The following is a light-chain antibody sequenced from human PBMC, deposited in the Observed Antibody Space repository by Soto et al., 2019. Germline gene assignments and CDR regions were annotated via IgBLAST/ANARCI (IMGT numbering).Light chain of an antibody. J-gene: IGLJ2*01. CDR1: SSNIGSNT. CDR3: AAGDDSLNGPV. CDR2: SNN. V-gene: IGLV1-44*01. Sequence: QSVLTQPPSASGTPGQRVTISCSGSSSNIGSNTVNWYQQLPGTAPKLLIYSNNQGPSGGPDRFSGSKSGTSASLAISGLQSEDEADYYCAAGDDSLNGPVFGGGTKLTVL.